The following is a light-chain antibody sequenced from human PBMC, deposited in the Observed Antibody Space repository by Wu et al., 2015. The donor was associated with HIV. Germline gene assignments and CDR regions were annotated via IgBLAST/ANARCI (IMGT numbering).Light chain of an antibody. CDR3: QQTYNTPKT. V-gene: IGKV1-39*01. CDR2: AAS. J-gene: IGKJ1*01. Sequence: DIQMTQSPSSLSASVGDRVTITCRASQSIGSYLHWYQQKLGAAPKLLIYAASNLQSGVPSRFSGSGSGTDFTLTISSLQPEDFATYYCQQTYNTPKTFGQGTKVEIK. CDR1: QSIGSY.